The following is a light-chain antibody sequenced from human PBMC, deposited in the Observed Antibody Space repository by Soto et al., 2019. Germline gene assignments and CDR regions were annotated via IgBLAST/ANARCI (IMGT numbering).Light chain of an antibody. CDR1: QSVSVNS. Sequence: EIVLTQSPGTLSLSPGERATLSCRASQSVSVNSLAWYQQKGGQAPRLLIYAASTRGTGVPDRFSGTGSGTDFALTISRLETDDSAVYYCQQYGGSPFTFGPGTKVDIK. V-gene: IGKV3-20*01. J-gene: IGKJ3*01. CDR2: AAS. CDR3: QQYGGSPFT.